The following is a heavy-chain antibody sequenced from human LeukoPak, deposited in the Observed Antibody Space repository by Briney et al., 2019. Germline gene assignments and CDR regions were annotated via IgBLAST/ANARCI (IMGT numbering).Heavy chain of an antibody. CDR1: GFTFSSYT. J-gene: IGHJ4*02. Sequence: PGWSLRLSCSASGFTFSSYTMHWVRQAPGRGLEYVSAISSNGGSTYYANSVKGRFTISIDNSKNTLYLQMGSLTAEDMAVYYCARWRYSSVYYSDDWGQGTLVTVSS. CDR3: ARWRYSSVYYSDD. D-gene: IGHD3-22*01. CDR2: ISSNGGST. V-gene: IGHV3-64*01.